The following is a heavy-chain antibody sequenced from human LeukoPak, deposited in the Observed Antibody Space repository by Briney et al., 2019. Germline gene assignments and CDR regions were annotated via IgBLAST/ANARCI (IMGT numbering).Heavy chain of an antibody. V-gene: IGHV3-48*04. D-gene: IGHD6-13*01. CDR1: GFTFSSYS. Sequence: GGSLRLSCAASGFTFSSYSMNWVRQAPGKGLEWVSYISSSSSTIYYADSVKGRFTISRDNAKNSLYLQMNSLRAEDTAVYYCARDKTESSSPNDPFDIWGQGTMVTVSS. CDR2: ISSSSSTI. CDR3: ARDKTESSSPNDPFDI. J-gene: IGHJ3*02.